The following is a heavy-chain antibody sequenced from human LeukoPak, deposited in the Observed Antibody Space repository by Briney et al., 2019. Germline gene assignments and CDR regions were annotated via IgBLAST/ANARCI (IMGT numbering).Heavy chain of an antibody. CDR2: INYTEDT. CDR3: ARVRHDPLEYGYYMDV. D-gene: IGHD3-3*01. J-gene: IGHJ6*03. CDR1: GGSFSGFY. Sequence: SETLSLTCAVHGGSFSGFYWSWLRQTPGKGLEWIGEINYTEDTHYSPSRTGHSPSLRRRVTISVDSSQNQFDLKLSSVRAADTGVYYCARVRHDPLEYGYYMDVWGEGTTVTVSS. V-gene: IGHV4-34*10.